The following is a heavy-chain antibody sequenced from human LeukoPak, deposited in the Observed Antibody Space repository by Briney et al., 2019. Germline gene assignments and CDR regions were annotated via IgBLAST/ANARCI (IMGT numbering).Heavy chain of an antibody. D-gene: IGHD6-6*01. CDR3: ARGAGRGIAARPKLSEYFQH. CDR1: GGSFSGYY. Sequence: SETLSLTCAVYGGSFSGYYWSWIRQPPGKGLEWIGEINHSGSTNYNPSLKSRVTISVDTSKNQFSLKLSSVTAADTAVYYCARGAGRGIAARPKLSEYFQHWGQGTLVTVSS. V-gene: IGHV4-34*01. J-gene: IGHJ1*01. CDR2: INHSGST.